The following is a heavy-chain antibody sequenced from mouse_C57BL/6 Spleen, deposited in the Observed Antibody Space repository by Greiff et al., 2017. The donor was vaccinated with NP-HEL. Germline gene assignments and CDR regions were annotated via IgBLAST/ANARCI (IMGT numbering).Heavy chain of an antibody. Sequence: VQLQQSGPGLVQPSQSLSITCTVSGFSLTSYGVHWVRQSPGKGLAWLGVIWRGGSTDYNAAFMSRLSITKDNSKSQVFFKMNSLQADDTAIYYCAKKPLYSNYEGYAMDYWGQGTSVTVSS. CDR1: GFSLTSYG. J-gene: IGHJ4*01. V-gene: IGHV2-5*01. D-gene: IGHD2-5*01. CDR2: IWRGGST. CDR3: AKKPLYSNYEGYAMDY.